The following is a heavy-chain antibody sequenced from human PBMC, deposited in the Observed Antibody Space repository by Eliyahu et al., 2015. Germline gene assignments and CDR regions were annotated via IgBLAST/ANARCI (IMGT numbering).Heavy chain of an antibody. CDR3: ARDLSWSGSPYYFDY. D-gene: IGHD1-26*01. CDR2: INPGNGKP. Sequence: QVQLVQSGXEVKKPGASVXVSXXXSGYXFTXHSLHWVRQAPGQNLEWVGGINPGNGKPYYSQAFQGRVTITRDTSASTAYMELSSLKSEDTALYYCARDLSWSGSPYYFDYWSQGTLVTVSS. V-gene: IGHV1-3*01. J-gene: IGHJ4*02. CDR1: GYXFTXHS.